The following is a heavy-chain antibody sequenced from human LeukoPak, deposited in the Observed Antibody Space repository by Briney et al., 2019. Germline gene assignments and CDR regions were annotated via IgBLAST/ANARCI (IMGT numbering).Heavy chain of an antibody. Sequence: TGGSLRLSCAASGFIFNNYWMSWVRQAPGKGLEWVPSIRPDGSGDFHMDSVKGRFTISRDNAEKSLSLQMNSLRAEDTAIYYCARLMGGVTTYDLWGQGTLVTVSS. CDR1: GFIFNNYW. CDR3: ARLMGGVTTYDL. J-gene: IGHJ5*02. CDR2: IRPDGSGD. V-gene: IGHV3-7*01. D-gene: IGHD4-11*01.